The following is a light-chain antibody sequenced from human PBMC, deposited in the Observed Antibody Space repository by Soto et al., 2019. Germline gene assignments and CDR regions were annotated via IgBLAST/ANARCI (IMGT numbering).Light chain of an antibody. CDR2: DVS. J-gene: IGLJ1*01. Sequence: QSVLTQPASVSGSPGQSITISCTGTSSDVGGYNYVSWYQQHPGKAPKLMIYDVSNRPSGVSNRFSGSKSGNTASLTISGLQAEDEADYYCSSYTSSCHYVFGTGTKLTVL. V-gene: IGLV2-14*01. CDR3: SSYTSSCHYV. CDR1: SSDVGGYNY.